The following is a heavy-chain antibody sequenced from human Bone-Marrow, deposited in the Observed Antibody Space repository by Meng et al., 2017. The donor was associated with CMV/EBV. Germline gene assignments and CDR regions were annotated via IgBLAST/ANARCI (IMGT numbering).Heavy chain of an antibody. D-gene: IGHD6-6*01. J-gene: IGHJ4*02. CDR1: VYPFTSYG. CDR3: ARERYPYSSSSDY. Sequence: QGQLVQSGAEVKKPWASVKVACKASVYPFTSYGISWVRQAPGQGLEWMGWISAYNGNTNYAQKLQGRVTMTTDTSTSTAYMELRSLRPDDTAVYYCARERYPYSSSSDYWGQGTLVTVSS. CDR2: ISAYNGNT. V-gene: IGHV1-18*01.